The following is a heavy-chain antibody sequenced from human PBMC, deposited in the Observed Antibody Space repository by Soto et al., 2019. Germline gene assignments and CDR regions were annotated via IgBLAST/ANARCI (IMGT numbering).Heavy chain of an antibody. CDR1: GFTFSSYS. Sequence: KPGGSLRLSCAASGFTFSSYSMNWVRQAPGKGLEWVSSISSSSSYIYYADSVKGRFTISRDNAKNSLYLQMNSLRAEDTAVYYCARDSSGWYGRVGYGMDVWGQGTTVTVSS. CDR3: ARDSSGWYGRVGYGMDV. CDR2: ISSSSSYI. V-gene: IGHV3-21*01. D-gene: IGHD6-19*01. J-gene: IGHJ6*02.